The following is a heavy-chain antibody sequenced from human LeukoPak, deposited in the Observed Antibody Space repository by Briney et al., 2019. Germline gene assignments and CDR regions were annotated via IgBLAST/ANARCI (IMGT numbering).Heavy chain of an antibody. CDR2: IYYSGST. V-gene: IGHV4-39*01. J-gene: IGHJ5*02. Sequence: SETLSLTCTVSGGSISSSSYYWGWIRQPPGKGLEWIGSIYYSGSTYYNPSLKSRVTISVDTSKNQFSLKLSSVTAADTAVYYCASLFRGTKVGNWFDPWGQGTLVTVSS. CDR1: GGSISSSSYY. CDR3: ASLFRGTKVGNWFDP. D-gene: IGHD3-16*01.